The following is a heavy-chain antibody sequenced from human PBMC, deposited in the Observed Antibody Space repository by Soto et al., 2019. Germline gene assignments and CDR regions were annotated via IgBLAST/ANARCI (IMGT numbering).Heavy chain of an antibody. Sequence: TSETLSLTCAVSGGSISSGGYSWSWIRQPPGKGLEWIGYIYHSGSTYYNPSLKSRVTISVDRSKNQFSLKLSSVTAADTAVYYCARGAAAGHFDYWGQGTLVTVSS. CDR1: GGSISSGGYS. V-gene: IGHV4-30-2*01. J-gene: IGHJ4*02. CDR3: ARGAAAGHFDY. D-gene: IGHD6-13*01. CDR2: IYHSGST.